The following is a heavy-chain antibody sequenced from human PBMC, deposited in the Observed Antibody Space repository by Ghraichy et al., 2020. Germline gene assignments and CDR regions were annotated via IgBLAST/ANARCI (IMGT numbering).Heavy chain of an antibody. CDR1: GYTFSGSY. Sequence: ASVKVSCKASGYTFSGSYIYWARQAPGQGLEWMGWISPNTGDTYYVQKFQGRVTMTRDTSISTAYMELNRVTSDDTAVYYCARGYFGMDVWGQGTAVTVS. CDR3: ARGYFGMDV. D-gene: IGHD1-14*01. CDR2: ISPNTGDT. V-gene: IGHV1-2*02. J-gene: IGHJ6*02.